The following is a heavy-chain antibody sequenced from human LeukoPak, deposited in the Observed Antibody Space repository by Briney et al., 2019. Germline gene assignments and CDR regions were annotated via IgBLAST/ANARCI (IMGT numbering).Heavy chain of an antibody. D-gene: IGHD1-1*01. Sequence: GGSLRLSCAASGFTFSSYATSWVRQAPGKGLEWVSVLGGSGGRTYYADSVKGRFTISRDNSKNTLYLQMNSLRAEDTAVYYCAKDPHYNCGFWGQGTLVTVSS. CDR3: AKDPHYNCGF. V-gene: IGHV3-23*01. CDR1: GFTFSSYA. CDR2: LGGSGGRT. J-gene: IGHJ1*01.